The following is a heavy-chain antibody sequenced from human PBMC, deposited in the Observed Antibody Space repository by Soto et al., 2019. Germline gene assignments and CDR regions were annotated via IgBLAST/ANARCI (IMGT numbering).Heavy chain of an antibody. D-gene: IGHD6-6*01. J-gene: IGHJ6*02. CDR2: ISYDGSNK. CDR3: AKEAYSSSLIYYYYGMDV. Sequence: GESLKISCAASGFTFSSYGMHWVRQAPGKGLEWVAVISYDGSNKYYADSVKGRFTISRDNSKNTLYLQMNSLRAEDTAVYYCAKEAYSSSLIYYYYGMDVWGQGTTVTVSS. CDR1: GFTFSSYG. V-gene: IGHV3-30*18.